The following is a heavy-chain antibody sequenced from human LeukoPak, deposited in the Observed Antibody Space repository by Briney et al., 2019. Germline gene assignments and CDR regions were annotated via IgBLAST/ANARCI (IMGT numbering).Heavy chain of an antibody. CDR2: ISSSNIYI. CDR3: ARGGYCSGGSCYTPYNWFDP. V-gene: IGHV3-21*01. D-gene: IGHD2-15*01. CDR1: GFTFSSYI. Sequence: GGSLRLSCAASGFTFSSYIMNWVRQAPGKGLEWVSSISSSNIYIYYADSVKGRLTISRDNAKNSLYLQMNGLRAEDTAVYYCARGGYCSGGSCYTPYNWFDPWGQGTLVTVSS. J-gene: IGHJ5*02.